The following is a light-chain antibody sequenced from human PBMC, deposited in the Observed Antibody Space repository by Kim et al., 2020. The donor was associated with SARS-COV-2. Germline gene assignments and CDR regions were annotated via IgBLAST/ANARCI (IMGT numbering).Light chain of an antibody. V-gene: IGLV1-44*01. J-gene: IGLJ3*02. CDR2: NNN. CDR1: SSNIGRNT. Sequence: PGQRVIIPCSGTSSNIGRNTVFWLQQLPGTAPKLLIHNNNERPSGIPDRFSGSKSGTSASLAISGLQSEDEGDYYCAAWDDTLKGVFGGGTKLTVL. CDR3: AAWDDTLKGV.